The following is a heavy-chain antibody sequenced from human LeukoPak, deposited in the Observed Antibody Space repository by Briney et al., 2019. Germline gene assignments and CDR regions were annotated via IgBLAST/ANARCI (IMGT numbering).Heavy chain of an antibody. J-gene: IGHJ4*02. V-gene: IGHV3-33*08. CDR2: IWYDGSNK. D-gene: IGHD6-13*01. CDR3: ATTGYSSSWYNFDY. Sequence: PGGSLRLSCAASRFTFSNYWMNWFRQAPGKGLEWVAVIWYDGSNKYYADSVKGRFTISRDNSKNTLYLQMNSLRAEDTAVYYCATTGYSSSWYNFDYWGQGTLVTVSS. CDR1: RFTFSNYW.